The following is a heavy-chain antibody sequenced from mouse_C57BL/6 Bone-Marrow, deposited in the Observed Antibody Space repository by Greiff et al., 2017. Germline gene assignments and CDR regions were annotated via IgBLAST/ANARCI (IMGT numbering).Heavy chain of an antibody. CDR1: GYTFTSYW. CDR3: ARSGPLGRSFDY. Sequence: QVQLQQPGAELVKPGASVKMSCKASGYTFTSYWLTWVKQRPGQGLEWIGDIYPTSGRTKYNEKFKRKAILTVDTSSNTAYMQLSSLTSEDSAVFYCARSGPLGRSFDYWGQGTTLTVSS. CDR2: IYPTSGRT. J-gene: IGHJ2*01. V-gene: IGHV1-55*01. D-gene: IGHD4-1*01.